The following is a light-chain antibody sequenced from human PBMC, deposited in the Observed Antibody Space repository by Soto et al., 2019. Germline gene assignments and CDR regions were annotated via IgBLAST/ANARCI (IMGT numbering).Light chain of an antibody. J-gene: IGKJ1*01. CDR1: QSIRGW. CDR2: DAS. CDR3: HQYNSFSPWT. Sequence: DIQMTQSPSTLSASVGDRVTITCRASQSIRGWLAWYQQKPGKAPNLLIYDASRLKSGVPSRFSGRGSGTEFPLPITSLQPDDFATYYCHQYNSFSPWTFGQGTKVEVK. V-gene: IGKV1-5*01.